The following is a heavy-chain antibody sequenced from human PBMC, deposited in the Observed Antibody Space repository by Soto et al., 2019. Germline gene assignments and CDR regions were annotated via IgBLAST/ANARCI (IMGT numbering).Heavy chain of an antibody. CDR1: GYTFTSYG. CDR2: MNPNSGNT. J-gene: IGHJ4*02. Sequence: GASVKVSCKASGYTFTSYGISWVRQAPGQGLEWMGWMNPNSGNTGYAQKFQGRVTMTRNTSISTAYMELSSLRSEDTAVYYCAREGTIRGDDYWGQGTLVTVSS. D-gene: IGHD2-2*02. V-gene: IGHV1-8*02. CDR3: AREGTIRGDDY.